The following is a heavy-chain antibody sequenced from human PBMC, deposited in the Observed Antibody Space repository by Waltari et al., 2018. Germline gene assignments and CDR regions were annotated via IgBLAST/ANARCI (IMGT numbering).Heavy chain of an antibody. J-gene: IGHJ6*02. CDR2: IKNKADGGTA. CDR1: GFTFSNYW. CDR3: AIDLDDYGYYYPYGLDS. Sequence: GESGGGLVQPGGSLRLSCAASGFTFSNYWMSWVRQAPGKGLEWVGFIKNKADGGTAAYAESVKGRFTISRDDSKNTLYLQMNSLKTEDTAVYYCAIDLDDYGYYYPYGLDSWGQGVVVTVSS. V-gene: IGHV3-15*08. D-gene: IGHD3-16*01.